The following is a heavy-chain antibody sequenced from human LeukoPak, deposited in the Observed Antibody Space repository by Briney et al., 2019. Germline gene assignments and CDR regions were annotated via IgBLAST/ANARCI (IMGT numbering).Heavy chain of an antibody. D-gene: IGHD1-20*01. Sequence: SETLSLTCAVYGGSFSGYYWSWIRQPPGRGLEWIGEINHSGSTNYNPSLKSRVTISVDTSKNQFSLKLSSVTAADTAVYYCARLPGGGDNWNDSGFDPWGQGTLVTVSS. CDR3: ARLPGGGDNWNDSGFDP. CDR2: INHSGST. J-gene: IGHJ5*02. V-gene: IGHV4-34*01. CDR1: GGSFSGYY.